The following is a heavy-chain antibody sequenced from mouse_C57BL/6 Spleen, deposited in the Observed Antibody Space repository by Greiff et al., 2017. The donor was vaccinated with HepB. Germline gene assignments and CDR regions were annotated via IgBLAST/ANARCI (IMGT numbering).Heavy chain of an antibody. D-gene: IGHD1-1*01. CDR1: GYTFTSYW. J-gene: IGHJ3*01. CDR3: ARGGYGSSWAWFAD. Sequence: QVQLQQPGAELVRPGTSVKLSCKASGYTFTSYWMHWVKQRPGQGLEWIGVIDPSDSYTNYNQKFKGKATLTVDTSSSTAYMQLSSLTTEDSAVYDGARGGYGSSWAWFADWGKGTLVTVSA. V-gene: IGHV1-59*01. CDR2: IDPSDSYT.